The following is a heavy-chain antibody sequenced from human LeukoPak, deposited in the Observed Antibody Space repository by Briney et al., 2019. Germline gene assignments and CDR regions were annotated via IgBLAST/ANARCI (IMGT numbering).Heavy chain of an antibody. J-gene: IGHJ4*02. D-gene: IGHD6-13*01. CDR2: ISAYNGNT. CDR3: ARDSRLKGAAAVEYYFDY. Sequence: SVKVSCKASGYTFTSYGISWVRQAPGQGLEWMGWISAYNGNTNYAQKLQGRVTMTTDTSTSTAYMELRSLRSDDTAVYYCARDSRLKGAAAVEYYFDYWGQGTLVTVSS. CDR1: GYTFTSYG. V-gene: IGHV1-18*01.